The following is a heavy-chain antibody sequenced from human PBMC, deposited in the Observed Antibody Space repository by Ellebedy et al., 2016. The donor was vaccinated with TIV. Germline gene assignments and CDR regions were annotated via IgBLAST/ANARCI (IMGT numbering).Heavy chain of an antibody. CDR2: FDPEDGET. CDR1: GYTLTDLS. CDR3: ATDPTVRDYYYYGMDV. Sequence: ASVKVSCKVSGYTLTDLSMHWVRQAPGKGLEWMGGFDPEDGETIYAQKFQGRVTMTEDTSTDTAYMELSSLRSEDTAVYYCATDPTVRDYYYYGMDVWGQGTTVTVSS. V-gene: IGHV1-24*01. D-gene: IGHD2-21*02. J-gene: IGHJ6*02.